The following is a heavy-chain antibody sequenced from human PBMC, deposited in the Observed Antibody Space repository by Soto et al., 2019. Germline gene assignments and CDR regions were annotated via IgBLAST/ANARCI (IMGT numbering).Heavy chain of an antibody. Sequence: QVQLQESGPGLVKPSGTLSLTCAVSGGSISSSNWWSWVRQPPGKGLEWIGEIYHSGSTNYNPSLKGRVTISVDKSKNQFSLKLSSVTAADTAVYYCARQQNGDYLLEGPAFDYWGQGTLVTVSS. J-gene: IGHJ4*02. CDR2: IYHSGST. V-gene: IGHV4-4*02. CDR1: GGSISSSNW. CDR3: ARQQNGDYLLEGPAFDY. D-gene: IGHD4-17*01.